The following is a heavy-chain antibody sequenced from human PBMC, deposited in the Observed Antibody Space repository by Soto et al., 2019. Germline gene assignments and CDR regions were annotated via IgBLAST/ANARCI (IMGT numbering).Heavy chain of an antibody. CDR3: AKVPSQYGYYYGMDV. CDR2: ISGSGGST. Sequence: GGSLRLSCAASGFTFSSYAMSWVRQAPGKGLEWVSAISGSGGSTYYADSVKGRFTISRDNSKNTLYLQMNSLRAEDTAVYYCAKVPSQYGYYYGMDVWGQGTTVTVSS. D-gene: IGHD3-10*01. CDR1: GFTFSSYA. J-gene: IGHJ6*02. V-gene: IGHV3-23*01.